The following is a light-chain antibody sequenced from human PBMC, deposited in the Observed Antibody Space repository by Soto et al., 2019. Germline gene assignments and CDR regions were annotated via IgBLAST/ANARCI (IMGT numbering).Light chain of an antibody. Sequence: QSALTQPRSVSGSPGQSVTISCTGTSSDVGGYNYVSWYQQHPGKAPKLMIYDVSKRPPGVPDRSSGSKSGNTASLTISGLQAEDEADYYCCSYAGRRVFGTGTKVTVL. V-gene: IGLV2-11*01. CDR2: DVS. J-gene: IGLJ1*01. CDR3: CSYAGRRV. CDR1: SSDVGGYNY.